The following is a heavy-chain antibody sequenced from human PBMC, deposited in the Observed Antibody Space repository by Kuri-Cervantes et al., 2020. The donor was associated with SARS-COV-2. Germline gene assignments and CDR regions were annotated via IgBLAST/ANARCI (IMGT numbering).Heavy chain of an antibody. CDR1: GGTFSSYA. V-gene: IGHV1-18*01. D-gene: IGHD2-15*01. CDR3: ARGDFTAGFY. CDR2: ISHYSGNT. J-gene: IGHJ4*02. Sequence: ASVKVSCKASGGTFSSYAISWVRQAPGQGLEWMGWISHYSGNTDYAQRVQDRVILTRDTSTSTTYMELRSLRSDDTAVYYCARGDFTAGFYWGQGTQVTVSS.